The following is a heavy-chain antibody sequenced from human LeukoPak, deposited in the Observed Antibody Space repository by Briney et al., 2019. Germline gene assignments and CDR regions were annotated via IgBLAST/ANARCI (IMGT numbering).Heavy chain of an antibody. CDR1: GGSISSSSYY. D-gene: IGHD2-15*01. V-gene: IGHV4-39*01. J-gene: IGHJ4*02. Sequence: SETLSLTCTVSGGSISSSSYYWGWIRQPPGKGLEWIGSIYYSGGSTYYNPSLKSRVTISVDTSKNQFSLKPSSVTAADTAVYYCARYCSGGSCFDYWGQGTLVTVSS. CDR2: IYYSGGST. CDR3: ARYCSGGSCFDY.